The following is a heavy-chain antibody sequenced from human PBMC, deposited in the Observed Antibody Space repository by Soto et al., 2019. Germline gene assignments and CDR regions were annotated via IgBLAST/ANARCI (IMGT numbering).Heavy chain of an antibody. J-gene: IGHJ3*01. V-gene: IGHV3-23*01. CDR3: TWSLVARDAFDE. Sequence: GGSLRLSCAASVFTFSTSVMSWVRQAPGKGLQWVSSISGSGDRTYYADSVKGRFTVSRDNSKNTLYLDMNTVTADDTALYYCTWSLVARDAFDEWGQGTMVTVSS. CDR1: VFTFSTSV. D-gene: IGHD5-12*01. CDR2: ISGSGDRT.